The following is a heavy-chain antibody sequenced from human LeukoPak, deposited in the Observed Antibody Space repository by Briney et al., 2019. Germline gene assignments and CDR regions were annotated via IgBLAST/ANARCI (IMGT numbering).Heavy chain of an antibody. CDR2: IYHSVST. V-gene: IGHV4-38-2*02. D-gene: IGHD3-3*01. CDR3: ARAFWNGYYDY. J-gene: IGHJ4*02. Sequence: SETLSRTCTVSGYSISSAYYWSWIRQPPGKGLECIGTIYHSVSTYYNPSLKSRVTISVDTSKNQFSLRLSSVTAADTAVYYCARAFWNGYYDYWGQGTLVTLSS. CDR1: GYSISSAYY.